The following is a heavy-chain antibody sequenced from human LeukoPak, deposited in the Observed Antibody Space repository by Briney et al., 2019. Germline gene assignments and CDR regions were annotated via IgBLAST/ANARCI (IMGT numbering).Heavy chain of an antibody. J-gene: IGHJ4*02. Sequence: GGSLRLPCAASGFTFSSYSMNWVRQAPGKGLEWVSSISSSSSYIYYADSVKGRFTISRDNAKNSLYLQMNSLRAEDTAVYYCARVEYCSSTSCFRYGGQGTLVTVSS. CDR1: GFTFSSYS. CDR3: ARVEYCSSTSCFRY. D-gene: IGHD2-2*01. CDR2: ISSSSSYI. V-gene: IGHV3-21*01.